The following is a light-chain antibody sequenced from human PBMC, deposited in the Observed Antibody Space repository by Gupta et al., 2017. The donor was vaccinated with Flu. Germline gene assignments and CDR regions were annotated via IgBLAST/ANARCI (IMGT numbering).Light chain of an antibody. CDR3: VTGDDSGRDVA. CDR2: RSN. J-gene: IGLJ2*01. V-gene: IGLV1-47*01. CDR1: GSNIGSNY. Sequence: QSVLNQPPSASGPPGQRVTISCSGSGSNIGSNYVYWYQQFPGTAPKLLIYRSNQRPSGVPDRFSGSKSGTSASLAISGLRAEDESDYYCVTGDDSGRDVAFGGGTRLTVL.